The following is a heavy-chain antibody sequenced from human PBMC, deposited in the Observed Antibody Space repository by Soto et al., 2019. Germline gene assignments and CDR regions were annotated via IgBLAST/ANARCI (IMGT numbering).Heavy chain of an antibody. Sequence: QVQLVQSGAEVKKPGASVKVSCKASGYTFTSYYMHWVRQAPGQGLEWMGIINPSGGSTSYAQKFQGRVRMARDTSTSTVYMELSSLRSEDTAVYYCASNGYSSTWHSWFDPWGQGTLVTVSS. V-gene: IGHV1-46*03. D-gene: IGHD6-13*01. J-gene: IGHJ5*02. CDR3: ASNGYSSTWHSWFDP. CDR2: INPSGGST. CDR1: GYTFTSYY.